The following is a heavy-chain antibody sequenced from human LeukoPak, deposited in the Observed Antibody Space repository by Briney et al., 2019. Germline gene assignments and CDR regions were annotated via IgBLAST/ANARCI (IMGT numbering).Heavy chain of an antibody. CDR2: ITNSGENT. CDR1: AFTFSTYG. D-gene: IGHD3-16*01. CDR3: AKGRGFRVWDPWDN. J-gene: IGHJ4*02. Sequence: PGGSLRLSCAASAFTFSTYGMHWVRQAPGKGLEWVSGITNSGENTYYADSVKGRFTISRDNSKNTLFLEMNSLRVEDTAVYYCAKGRGFRVWDPWDNWGQGTLITVSS. V-gene: IGHV3-NL1*01.